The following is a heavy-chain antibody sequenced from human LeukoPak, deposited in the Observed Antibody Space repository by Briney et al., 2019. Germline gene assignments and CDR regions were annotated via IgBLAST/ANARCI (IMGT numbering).Heavy chain of an antibody. J-gene: IGHJ4*01. D-gene: IGHD3-22*01. CDR1: GGSFNAFY. V-gene: IGHV4-34*01. CDR3: AGAGYYDSSRDH. CDR2: INHSGRP. Sequence: SETLSLTCAVSGGSFNAFYWSWIRQPPGQGLERIGEINHSGRPMYNPSLKGRLIMSVDTSRKQISLKLNSVTAADTAIYYCAGAGYYDSSRDHWGQGTPVTVSS.